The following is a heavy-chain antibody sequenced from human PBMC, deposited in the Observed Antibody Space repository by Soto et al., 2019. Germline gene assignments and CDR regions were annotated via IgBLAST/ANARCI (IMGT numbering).Heavy chain of an antibody. V-gene: IGHV3-21*01. D-gene: IGHD2-21*02. CDR1: GFTFSSYS. J-gene: IGHJ6*02. CDR2: ISSSSSYI. Sequence: GGSLRLSCAASGFTFSSYSMNWVRQAPGKGLEWVSSISSSSSYIYYADSVKGRFTISRDNAKNSLYLQMNSLRAEDTAVYYCARFWDCGGDCYYCYYCGMDVWGQGTTVTVSS. CDR3: ARFWDCGGDCYYCYYCGMDV.